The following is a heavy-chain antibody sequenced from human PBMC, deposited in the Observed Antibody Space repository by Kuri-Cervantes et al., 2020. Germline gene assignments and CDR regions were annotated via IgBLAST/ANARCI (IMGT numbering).Heavy chain of an antibody. J-gene: IGHJ4*02. CDR2: VYYSGST. Sequence: GSLRLCCAVYGGTFSGYYWAWIRQPPGKGLEWIGSVYYSGSTYYTPSLKSRVTISVDTSKNQFSLNLSSVTAADPAMYYCARSRSWGSSWLEVAYWGQGTLVTVSS. D-gene: IGHD6-13*01. V-gene: IGHV4-39*01. CDR1: GGTFSGYY. CDR3: ARSRSWGSSWLEVAY.